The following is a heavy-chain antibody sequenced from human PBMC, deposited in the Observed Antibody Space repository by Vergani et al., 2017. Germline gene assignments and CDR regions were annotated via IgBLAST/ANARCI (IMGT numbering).Heavy chain of an antibody. D-gene: IGHD2-21*01. CDR1: GFTFSSYS. J-gene: IGHJ6*02. CDR3: AILLASDGLSYYYYGMDV. CDR2: ISSSSSYI. V-gene: IGHV3-21*01. Sequence: EVQLVESGGGLVKPGGSLRLSCAASGFTFSSYSMNWVRQAPGKGLEWVSSISSSSSYIYYADSVKGRSTISRDNAKNSLYLQMNSLRAEDTAVYYCAILLASDGLSYYYYGMDVWGQGTTVTVSS.